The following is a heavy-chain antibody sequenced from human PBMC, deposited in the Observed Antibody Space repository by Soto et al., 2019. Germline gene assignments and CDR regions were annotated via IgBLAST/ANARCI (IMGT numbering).Heavy chain of an antibody. J-gene: IGHJ4*02. V-gene: IGHV4-31*03. Sequence: TPSPTRPVSGVSINSGGYYWTRIRPHPQKGLEWIGHIYYSGSTYYNPSLKSRVTVSVDTSKNQFSLKLSSVTAADTAVYYCAREYYYDSSGFDYWGQGTLVTVSS. CDR1: GVSINSGGYY. CDR2: IYYSGST. CDR3: AREYYYDSSGFDY. D-gene: IGHD3-22*01.